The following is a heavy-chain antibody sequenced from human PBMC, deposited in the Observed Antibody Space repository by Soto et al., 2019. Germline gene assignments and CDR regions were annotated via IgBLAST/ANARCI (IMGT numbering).Heavy chain of an antibody. V-gene: IGHV4-30-4*01. Sequence: QVQLQESGPGLVKPSQTLSLTCTVSGGSISSGDYYWSWIRQPPGKGLEWIGYIYYSGSTYYNPSLKSRVTISVDTSKNQFSLKLSSVTAADTAVYYCARGRGYSYGYGGFDYWGQGTLVTVSS. J-gene: IGHJ4*02. CDR1: GGSISSGDYY. CDR2: IYYSGST. D-gene: IGHD5-18*01. CDR3: ARGRGYSYGYGGFDY.